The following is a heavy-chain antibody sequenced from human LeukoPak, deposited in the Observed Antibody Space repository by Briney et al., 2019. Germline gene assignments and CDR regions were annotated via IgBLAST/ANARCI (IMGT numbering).Heavy chain of an antibody. Sequence: ASVKVSCKASGYTFISYGITWVRQAPGQGLEWMGWISPYTTKTNYAQSLQGRVTMTTDTSTSTAYMELRSLRADDTAVYYCAREGGVGPTAPPDYYSYQMDVWGKGTTVTVSS. CDR3: AREGGVGPTAPPDYYSYQMDV. J-gene: IGHJ6*03. CDR1: GYTFISYG. V-gene: IGHV1-18*01. D-gene: IGHD1-26*01. CDR2: ISPYTTKT.